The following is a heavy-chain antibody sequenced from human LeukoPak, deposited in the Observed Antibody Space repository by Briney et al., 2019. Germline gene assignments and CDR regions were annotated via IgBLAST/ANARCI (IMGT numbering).Heavy chain of an antibody. D-gene: IGHD3-10*02. CDR2: IYISGTT. Sequence: SETLSLTCSVSGASISSYYWSWVRQPAGKGLAWIGRIYISGTTKHNPSLKSRVTMSVDTSKNQFSLRLTSVTAADTAVYFCARDDVPYRGTYTPFDVWGQGTLVTVSS. CDR1: GASISSYY. CDR3: ARDDVPYRGTYTPFDV. V-gene: IGHV4-4*07. J-gene: IGHJ4*02.